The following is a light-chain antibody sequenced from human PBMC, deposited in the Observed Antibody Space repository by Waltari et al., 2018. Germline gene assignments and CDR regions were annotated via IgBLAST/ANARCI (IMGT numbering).Light chain of an antibody. Sequence: IQLTQSPSSLSASVGDRVTITCRASQVISSYLAWYQQKPGKAPKLLIYAASTLQSGVPSRFSGSGSGTDFTLTISSLQPEDFATYYCQQLNSYPWTFGQGTKVKIK. J-gene: IGKJ1*01. CDR3: QQLNSYPWT. CDR2: AAS. V-gene: IGKV1-9*01. CDR1: QVISSY.